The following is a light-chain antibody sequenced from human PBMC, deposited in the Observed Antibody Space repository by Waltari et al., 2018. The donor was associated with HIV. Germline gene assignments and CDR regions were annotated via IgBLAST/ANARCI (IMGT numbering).Light chain of an antibody. Sequence: SSALTQVPAVSVALGPTVTMTCQGHSLTNSFASGLQQKPGQAPILVMYDKNNRPSGIPDRFSGSTSGNTASLTITGSQAEDEADYYCTSRDRNGRIVLFGGGTKLTVL. CDR3: TSRDRNGRIVL. V-gene: IGLV3-19*01. CDR1: SLTNSF. J-gene: IGLJ2*01. CDR2: DKN.